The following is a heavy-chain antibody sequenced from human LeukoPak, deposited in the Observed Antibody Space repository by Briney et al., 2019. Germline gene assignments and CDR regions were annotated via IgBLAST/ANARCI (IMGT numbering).Heavy chain of an antibody. D-gene: IGHD6-6*01. Sequence: SVKVSCKASGGTFSSYAISWVRQAPGQGLEWMGGIIPIFGTANYAQKFQGRVTITTDESTSTAYMELSSLRSEDTAVYYCARDWHSSSSGINPNNWFDPWGQGTLVTVSS. CDR2: IIPIFGTA. J-gene: IGHJ5*02. V-gene: IGHV1-69*05. CDR1: GGTFSSYA. CDR3: ARDWHSSSSGINPNNWFDP.